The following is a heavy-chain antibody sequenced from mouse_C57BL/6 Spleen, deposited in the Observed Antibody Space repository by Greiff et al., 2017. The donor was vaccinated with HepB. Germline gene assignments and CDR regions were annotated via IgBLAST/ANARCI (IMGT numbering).Heavy chain of an antibody. Sequence: VQLQQPGAELVRPGSSVKLSCKASGYTFTSYWMHWVKQRPIQGLEWIGNIDPSDSETHYNQKFKDKATLTVDKSSSTAYMQLSSLTSEDSAVYYCARHYGSSYVGFAYWGQGTLVTVSA. D-gene: IGHD1-1*01. V-gene: IGHV1-52*01. J-gene: IGHJ3*01. CDR1: GYTFTSYW. CDR2: IDPSDSET. CDR3: ARHYGSSYVGFAY.